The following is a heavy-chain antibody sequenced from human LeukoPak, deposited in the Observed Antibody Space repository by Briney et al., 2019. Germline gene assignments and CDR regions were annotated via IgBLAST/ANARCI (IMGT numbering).Heavy chain of an antibody. V-gene: IGHV3-21*01. CDR2: ISSSSSYI. D-gene: IGHD3-22*01. Sequence: GGSLRLSCATSGFTFSAYSMNWVRQAPGKGLEWVSSISSSSSYIYYADSVKGRFTISRDNAKNSLYLQMNSLRAEDTALYYCARDPTNSYQYDSRGYKVVWFDPWGQGTLVTVSS. CDR3: ARDPTNSYQYDSRGYKVVWFDP. CDR1: GFTFSAYS. J-gene: IGHJ5*02.